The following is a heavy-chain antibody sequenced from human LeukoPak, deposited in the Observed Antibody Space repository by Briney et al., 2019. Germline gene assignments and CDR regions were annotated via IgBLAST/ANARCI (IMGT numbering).Heavy chain of an antibody. V-gene: IGHV1-2*02. CDR1: GYTFTDYY. J-gene: IGHJ4*02. CDR2: INPYSAGT. D-gene: IGHD1-26*01. Sequence: ASVKVSCKASGYTFTDYYVHWVRQAPGQGLQWMGWINPYSAGTTYAQSFQGRVTMTSDPSIDTAYMELSSLRSDDTALYYCARGPHEWQPTDFWGQGTLVTVSS. CDR3: ARGPHEWQPTDF.